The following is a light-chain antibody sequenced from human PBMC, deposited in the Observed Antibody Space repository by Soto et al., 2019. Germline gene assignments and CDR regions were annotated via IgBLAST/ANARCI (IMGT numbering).Light chain of an antibody. J-gene: IGLJ1*01. CDR1: ISDVGSYNL. CDR2: EVN. Sequence: QSALAEPSSVSVSPGQSITISCTGTISDVGSYNLVSWYQQCPGKAPKLMIFEVNKRPSGVSSRFSGSKSGITASLTISGLQAEDEADYYCCSYAGGCTHVFATGTKVNVL. V-gene: IGLV2-23*02. CDR3: CSYAGGCTHV.